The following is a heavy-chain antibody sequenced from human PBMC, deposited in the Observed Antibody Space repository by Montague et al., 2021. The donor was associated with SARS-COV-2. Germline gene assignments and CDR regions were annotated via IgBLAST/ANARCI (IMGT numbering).Heavy chain of an antibody. J-gene: IGHJ4*02. D-gene: IGHD3-9*01. CDR1: GFSLSTPNVG. Sequence: PELVKPTQTLTLTCTFSGFSLSTPNVGVAWIRQPPGKALEWLAVXYSNGDKRYSPSLQRRLTITKDTSRNQVVLSLTNVDPLDTATYYCAHLIRYYDIFTGIPFDDWGQGTQVTVSS. CDR2: XYSNGDK. CDR3: AHLIRYYDIFTGIPFDD. V-gene: IGHV2-5*01.